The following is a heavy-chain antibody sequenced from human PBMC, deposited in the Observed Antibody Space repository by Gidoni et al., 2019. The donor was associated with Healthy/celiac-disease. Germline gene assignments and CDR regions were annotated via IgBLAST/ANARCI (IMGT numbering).Heavy chain of an antibody. V-gene: IGHV3-23*01. J-gene: IGHJ4*02. CDR1: GFTFSSYA. Sequence: EVQLLESGGGLVQPGGSLRLSCAASGFTFSSYALSWVRQAPGKGREWVSAISGSGGSTYYADSVKGRFTISRDNSKNTLYLQMNSLRAEDTAVYYCAKDIVVVPAAIGWEARPIDYWGQGTLVTVSS. D-gene: IGHD2-2*01. CDR2: ISGSGGST. CDR3: AKDIVVVPAAIGWEARPIDY.